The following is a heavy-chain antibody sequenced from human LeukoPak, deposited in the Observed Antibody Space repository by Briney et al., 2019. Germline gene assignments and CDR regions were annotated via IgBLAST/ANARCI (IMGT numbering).Heavy chain of an antibody. CDR2: IIPLFGAA. CDR3: ARTPTPLRITMVRGVITPTPDY. Sequence: SVKVSCKASGGTFSSYAITWLRQAPGQGLEWMGGIIPLFGAANYAQNFQGRVTMTTDTSTSTAYMELRSLRSDDTAVYYCARTPTPLRITMVRGVITPTPDYWGQGTLVIVSS. V-gene: IGHV1-69*05. J-gene: IGHJ4*02. D-gene: IGHD3-10*01. CDR1: GGTFSSYA.